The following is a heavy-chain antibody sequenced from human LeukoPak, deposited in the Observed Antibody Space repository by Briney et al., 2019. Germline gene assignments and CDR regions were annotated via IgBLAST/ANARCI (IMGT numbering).Heavy chain of an antibody. J-gene: IGHJ4*02. D-gene: IGHD3-3*01. CDR2: INHSGST. V-gene: IGHV4-34*01. CDR3: ARLYYDFPLYYFDY. Sequence: SETLPLTCAVYGGSFSDYYWSWIRQFPGKGLEWIGEINHSGSTNYNPSLKSRVTISVDRSKNQFSLKLSSVTAADTAVYYCARLYYDFPLYYFDYWGQGTLVTVSS. CDR1: GGSFSDYY.